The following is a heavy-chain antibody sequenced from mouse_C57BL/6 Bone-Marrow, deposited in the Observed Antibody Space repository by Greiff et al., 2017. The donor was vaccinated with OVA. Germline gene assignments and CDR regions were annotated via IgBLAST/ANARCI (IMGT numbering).Heavy chain of an antibody. CDR3: ATLRSVRGYFDV. J-gene: IGHJ1*03. CDR2: IYPGDGDT. D-gene: IGHD1-1*01. V-gene: IGHV1-82*01. CDR1: GYAFSSSW. Sequence: QVHVKQSGPELVKPGASVKISCKASGYAFSSSWMNWVKQRPGKGLEWIGRIYPGDGDTNYNGKFKGKATLTADKSSSTAYMQLSSLTSEDSAVYFCATLRSVRGYFDVWGTGTTVTVSS.